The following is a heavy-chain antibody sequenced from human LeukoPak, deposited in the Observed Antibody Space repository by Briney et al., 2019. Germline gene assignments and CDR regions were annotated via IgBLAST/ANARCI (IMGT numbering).Heavy chain of an antibody. CDR1: GYTFTSYG. Sequence: GASVKVSCKASGYTFTSYGISWVRQAPGQRLEWMGWINAGNDNTKYSQKFQDRVTITRDTSASTAYMELSSLRSEDTAVYYCASSRGYDVGGYFDYWGQGTLVTVSS. D-gene: IGHD5-12*01. J-gene: IGHJ4*02. CDR3: ASSRGYDVGGYFDY. CDR2: INAGNDNT. V-gene: IGHV1-3*01.